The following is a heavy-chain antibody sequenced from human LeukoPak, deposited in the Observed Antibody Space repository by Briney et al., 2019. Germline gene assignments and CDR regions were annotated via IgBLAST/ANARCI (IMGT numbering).Heavy chain of an antibody. V-gene: IGHV1-18*01. CDR1: GYTFTSYG. D-gene: IGHD6-13*01. Sequence: ASVKVSCKASGYTFTSYGISWVRQAPGQGLEWMGWISASNGSTNYAQKLQGRVTMTTDTSTSTAYMELRSLRSDDTAVYYCARDPNLGIAAHPFDYWGQGTLSPSPQ. CDR3: ARDPNLGIAAHPFDY. CDR2: ISASNGST. J-gene: IGHJ4*02.